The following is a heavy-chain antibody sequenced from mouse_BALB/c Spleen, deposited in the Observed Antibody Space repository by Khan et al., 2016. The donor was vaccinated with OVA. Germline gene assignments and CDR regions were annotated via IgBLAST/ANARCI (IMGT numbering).Heavy chain of an antibody. CDR2: IWSDGST. V-gene: IGHV2-6*02. J-gene: IGHJ4*01. D-gene: IGHD2-13*01. Sequence: QENLNYSGPGLVAPSQSLSITCTVSGFSLTSYCIHLFRQPPGKGLEWLVVIWSDGSTNYNSVLKSRLSIRKDNSKSQVFLKMNSLQTDDTAIYYLERWVCGDASVYAV. CDR1: GFSLTSYC. CDR3: ERWVCGDASVYAV.